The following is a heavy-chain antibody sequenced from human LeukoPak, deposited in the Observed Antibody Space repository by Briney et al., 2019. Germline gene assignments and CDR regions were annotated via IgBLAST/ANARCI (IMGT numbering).Heavy chain of an antibody. CDR2: KNPNSGNT. V-gene: IGHV1-8*01. Sequence: AVKVSCKASGYTFTSYDINWVRQATGQGLEWMGWKNPNSGNTGYAQKFQGTVTMTRNTSISTAYMALSSLRSEDSAVCYCARGGPTQLGVPAKYPDVWGKGTTVTHSS. D-gene: IGHD6-6*01. CDR3: ARGGPTQLGVPAKYPDV. J-gene: IGHJ6*04. CDR1: GYTFTSYD.